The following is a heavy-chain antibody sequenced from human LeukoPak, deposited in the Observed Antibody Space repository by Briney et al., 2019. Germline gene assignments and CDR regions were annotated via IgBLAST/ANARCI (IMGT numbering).Heavy chain of an antibody. J-gene: IGHJ4*02. Sequence: GGSLRLSCAASGLTFSSHAMHWVRQAPGKGLEWVAVIWHDGSNKYYADSVKGRFTISRDNSKNMLYLEMSSLKAEDTAVYYCAKDLGKDGYTSPPDSWGQGTLITVSS. D-gene: IGHD5-24*01. CDR1: GLTFSSHA. CDR2: IWHDGSNK. V-gene: IGHV3-33*06. CDR3: AKDLGKDGYTSPPDS.